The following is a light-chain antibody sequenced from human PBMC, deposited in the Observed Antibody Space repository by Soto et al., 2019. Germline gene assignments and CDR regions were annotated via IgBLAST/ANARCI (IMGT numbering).Light chain of an antibody. V-gene: IGKV1-39*01. CDR1: QSISSW. CDR2: AAS. CDR3: QQSYSTLWT. J-gene: IGKJ1*01. Sequence: IQHPQSLSTLSASLVSRLIIPCRASQSISSWLAWYQQKPGKAPKLLIYAASSLQSGVPSRFSGSGSGTDFTLTISSLQPEDFATYYCQQSYSTLWTFGQGTKVDI.